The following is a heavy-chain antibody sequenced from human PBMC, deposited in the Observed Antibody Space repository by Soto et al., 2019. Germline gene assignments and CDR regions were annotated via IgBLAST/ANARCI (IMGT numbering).Heavy chain of an antibody. V-gene: IGHV4-30-4*01. D-gene: IGHD5-18*01. CDR3: ARASPVVTDV. CDR1: GGSISSGDYY. CDR2: IYYSGST. Sequence: QVQLQESGPGLVKPSQTLSLTCTVSGGSISSGDYYWSWIRQPPGKGLEWIGYIYYSGSTYYNPSLXSGXXIXLDTSKSQFSLKLSSVTAADTAVYYCARASPVVTDVWGQGTTVTVSS. J-gene: IGHJ6*02.